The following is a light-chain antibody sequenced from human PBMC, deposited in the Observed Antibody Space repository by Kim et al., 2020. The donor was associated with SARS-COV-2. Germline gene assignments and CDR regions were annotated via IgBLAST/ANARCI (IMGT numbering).Light chain of an antibody. V-gene: IGLV3-25*03. CDR1: ALSKQY. Sequence: YELTQPPSVSVSPGQTARITCSGDALSKQYVFWYQQKPGRAPVLVIYKDSERPSGIPERFSGSSSGTKVTLTISGVQAEDEADYYCPSGDTRGVYVVFGG. J-gene: IGLJ2*01. CDR2: KDS. CDR3: PSGDTRGVYVV.